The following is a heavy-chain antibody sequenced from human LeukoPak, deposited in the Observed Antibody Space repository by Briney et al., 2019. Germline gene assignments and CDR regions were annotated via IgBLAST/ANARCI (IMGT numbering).Heavy chain of an antibody. CDR3: ARDTYDFWSGFRGGFDP. D-gene: IGHD3-3*01. CDR1: GGSISSGGYY. Sequence: SQTLSLTCTVSGGSISSGGYYWSWIRQHPGKGLKWIGYIYYSGSTYYNPSLKSRVTISVDTSKNQFSLKLSSVTAADTAVYYCARDTYDFWSGFRGGFDPWGQGTLVTVSS. J-gene: IGHJ5*02. V-gene: IGHV4-31*03. CDR2: IYYSGST.